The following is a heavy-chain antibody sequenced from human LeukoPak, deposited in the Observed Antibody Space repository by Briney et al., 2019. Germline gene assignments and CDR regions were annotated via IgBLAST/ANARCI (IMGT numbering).Heavy chain of an antibody. Sequence: GGSLRISCAASGFTFSSYAMSWVRQAPGKGLEWVSAISGSGGSTYYADSVKGRFTISRDKSKNTLYLQMNSLRAEDTAVYYCAKATRGITGTIDYWGQGTLVTVSS. CDR2: ISGSGGST. D-gene: IGHD1-20*01. CDR3: AKATRGITGTIDY. V-gene: IGHV3-23*01. CDR1: GFTFSSYA. J-gene: IGHJ4*02.